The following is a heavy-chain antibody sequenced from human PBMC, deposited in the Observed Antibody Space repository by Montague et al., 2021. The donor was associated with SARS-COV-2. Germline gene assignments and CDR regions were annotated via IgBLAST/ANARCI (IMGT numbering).Heavy chain of an antibody. V-gene: IGHV4-34*01. CDR1: GGSSSTYS. D-gene: IGHD3-10*01. J-gene: IGHJ6*03. CDR3: ARLGDGVVPSPILGVGPYYSYYYMDV. CDR2: THHGGST. Sequence: SETLSLTCAVHGGSSSTYSWNWIRQPPGKGLEWIGETHHGGSTNYNPSLKSRVTISADTSKNQFSLKLTSVAAADTAVYYCARLGDGVVPSPILGVGPYYSYYYMDVWGKGTTVTVSS.